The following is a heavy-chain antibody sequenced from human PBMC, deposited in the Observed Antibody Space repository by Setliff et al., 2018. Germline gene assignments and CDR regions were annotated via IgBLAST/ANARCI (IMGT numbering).Heavy chain of an antibody. D-gene: IGHD3-3*01. CDR3: ARRYNFWSGYLDY. J-gene: IGHJ4*02. V-gene: IGHV4-34*01. Sequence: SSETLSLTCAVYGGSFSGYYWSWIRKPPGKGLEWIGEINHSGSTNYNPSLKSRVTISVDTSKNQFSLKLSSVTAADTAVYYCARRYNFWSGYLDYWGQG. CDR1: GGSFSGYY. CDR2: INHSGST.